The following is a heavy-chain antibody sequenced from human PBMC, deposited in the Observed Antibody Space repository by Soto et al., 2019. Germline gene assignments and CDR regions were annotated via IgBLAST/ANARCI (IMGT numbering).Heavy chain of an antibody. CDR3: ARDQGLVILYY. J-gene: IGHJ4*02. CDR1: GFTVSSNY. Sequence: PGGSLRLSCAASGFTVSSNYISWVRQAPGKGLEWVSVIYSGGSTYYADSVKGRFTISRDNSKDTLYLQMNSLRAEDTAVYYCARDQGLVILYYWGQGTLVTVSS. D-gene: IGHD3-3*02. CDR2: IYSGGST. V-gene: IGHV3-53*01.